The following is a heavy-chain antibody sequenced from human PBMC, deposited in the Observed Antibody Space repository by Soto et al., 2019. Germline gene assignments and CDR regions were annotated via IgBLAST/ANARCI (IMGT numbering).Heavy chain of an antibody. CDR1: GGSISSYY. CDR2: IYYSGST. D-gene: IGHD4-17*01. J-gene: IGHJ4*02. V-gene: IGHV4-59*01. CDR3: ARAYGVGAGDY. Sequence: QVQLQESGPGLVKPSETLSLTCTVSGGSISSYYWSWIRQPPGQGLEWIGYIYYSGSTNYNPSPKSRVTISVGTSKNQCSLKLSSVTAADTAVYYCARAYGVGAGDYWGQGTLVTVSS.